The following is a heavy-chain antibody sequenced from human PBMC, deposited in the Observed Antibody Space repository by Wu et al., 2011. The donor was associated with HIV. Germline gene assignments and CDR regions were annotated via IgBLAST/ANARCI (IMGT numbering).Heavy chain of an antibody. CDR2: INSNSGDT. CDR1: GYTFTDSF. Sequence: QVQLMQSGAEVRKPGTSVEVSCKASGYTFTDSFLHWVRQAPGQGLEWMGWINSNSGDTTYAQKFRGRVTMTRDTSISTAYMELSGLRSDDTAIYYCARDNRRNEYSRSSGSDHWGQGTLVTVSS. V-gene: IGHV1-2*02. D-gene: IGHD6-6*01. CDR3: ARDNRRNEYSRSSGSDH. J-gene: IGHJ4*02.